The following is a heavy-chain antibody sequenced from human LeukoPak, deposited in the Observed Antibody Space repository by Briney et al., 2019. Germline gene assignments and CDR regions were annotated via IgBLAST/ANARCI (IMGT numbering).Heavy chain of an antibody. V-gene: IGHV1-2*02. CDR2: MNPKRGVT. D-gene: IGHD4-17*01. CDR3: ARARNHGDYGNAFDV. Sequence: GASVKVSCKASGYTFTDYYIHWMRQAPGQGLEWMGWMNPKRGVTTYAQKFQGRVTMTRDTSITTAYMELTRLRSDDTTIYYCARARNHGDYGNAFDVWGQGTKVTVSS. CDR1: GYTFTDYY. J-gene: IGHJ3*01.